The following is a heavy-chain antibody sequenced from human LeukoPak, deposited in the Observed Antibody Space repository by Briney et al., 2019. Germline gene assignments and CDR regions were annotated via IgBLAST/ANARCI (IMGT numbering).Heavy chain of an antibody. Sequence: ASVKVSCKASGYTFTDYYIHWVRQAPGQGLEWMGWINPNSGGTTYAQKLQGRVTMTRDTSITTAYMDLSRLRSDDTAVFFCSRGVACTEAQIDYWAQGTLVTVSS. V-gene: IGHV1-2*02. CDR1: GYTFTDYY. CDR2: INPNSGGT. CDR3: SRGVACTEAQIDY. J-gene: IGHJ4*02. D-gene: IGHD6-19*01.